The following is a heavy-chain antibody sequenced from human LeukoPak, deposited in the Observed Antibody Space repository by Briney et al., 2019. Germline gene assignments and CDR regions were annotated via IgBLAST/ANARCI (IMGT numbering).Heavy chain of an antibody. J-gene: IGHJ5*02. CDR1: GGSFSGYY. Sequence: SETLSLTCAVYGGSFSGYYWSWIRQPPGRGLEWIGEINHSGSTNYNPSLKSRVTISVDTSKNQFSLKLSSVTAADTAVYYCARGRRSTMVRGVIKWFDPWGQGTLVTVSS. D-gene: IGHD3-10*01. CDR3: ARGRRSTMVRGVIKWFDP. CDR2: INHSGST. V-gene: IGHV4-34*01.